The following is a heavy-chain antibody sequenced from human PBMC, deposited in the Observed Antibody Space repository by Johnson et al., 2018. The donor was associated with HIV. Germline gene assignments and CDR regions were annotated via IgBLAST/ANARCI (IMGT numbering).Heavy chain of an antibody. CDR1: GFTFSSYD. CDR3: ARDALQQLVPRGAFNL. V-gene: IGHV3-48*01. J-gene: IGHJ3*01. CDR2: ISSSCSTI. Sequence: VQLVESGGGLVQPGGSLKLSCAASGFTFSSYDMTWVRQAPGKGLEWVSYISSSCSTIYYADSVKGRFTISRDNSKNTVYLQMNSLRAEDTAVYYCARDALQQLVPRGAFNLWGQGTMVTVSS. D-gene: IGHD6-13*01.